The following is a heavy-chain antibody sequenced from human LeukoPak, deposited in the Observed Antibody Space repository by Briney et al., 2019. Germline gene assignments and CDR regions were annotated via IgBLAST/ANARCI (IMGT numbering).Heavy chain of an antibody. CDR1: GGSISSYY. V-gene: IGHV4-59*08. J-gene: IGHJ2*01. CDR2: IYYSGST. CDR3: ARLNQGYWYFGL. Sequence: SETLSLTCTVSGGSISSYYWSWIRQPPGKGLEWIGYIYYSGSTNYNPSLKSRVTISVDTSKNQFSLKLSSVTAADTAVYYCARLNQGYWYFGLWGRGTLVTVSS.